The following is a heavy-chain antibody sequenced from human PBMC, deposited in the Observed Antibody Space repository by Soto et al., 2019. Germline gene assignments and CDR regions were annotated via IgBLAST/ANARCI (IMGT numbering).Heavy chain of an antibody. CDR1: GGSISSGGYY. J-gene: IGHJ5*02. V-gene: IGHV4-31*03. CDR3: SREGVRETGLLGP. CDR2: IYYSGST. Sequence: SETLSLTCTVSGGSISSGGYYWSWIRQHPGKGLEWIGYIYYSGSTYYNPSLKSRVTISVDTSKNQFSLKLSSVTAADTAVYYCSREGVRETGLLGPWGQGTPVTVSS. D-gene: IGHD3-10*01.